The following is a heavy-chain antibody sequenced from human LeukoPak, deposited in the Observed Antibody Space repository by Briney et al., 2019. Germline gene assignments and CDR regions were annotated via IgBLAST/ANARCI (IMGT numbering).Heavy chain of an antibody. CDR3: VKDQVFRVRGVNFDY. Sequence: GGSLRLSCAASGFTFSSYAMSWVRQAPGKGLEWVSAISGSGGSTYYADSVKGRFTISRDNSKNTLYLQMNSLRAEDTAVYYCVKDQVFRVRGVNFDYWGQGTLVTVSS. V-gene: IGHV3-23*01. J-gene: IGHJ4*02. D-gene: IGHD3-10*02. CDR2: ISGSGGST. CDR1: GFTFSSYA.